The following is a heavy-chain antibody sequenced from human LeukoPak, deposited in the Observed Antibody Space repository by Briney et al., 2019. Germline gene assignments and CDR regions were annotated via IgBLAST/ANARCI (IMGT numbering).Heavy chain of an antibody. J-gene: IGHJ3*02. CDR1: GGSISTYY. CDR3: ARGASGTLYDAFDI. CDR2: IYYSGTT. Sequence: SETLSLTFTVSGGSISTYYWSWIRQPPGEGLEWIGSIYYSGTTNSNPSLKSRATISVDTSKNHLSLKVSSVTAADTAVYYCARGASGTLYDAFDIWGQGTMVTVSS. V-gene: IGHV4-59*01. D-gene: IGHD1-26*01.